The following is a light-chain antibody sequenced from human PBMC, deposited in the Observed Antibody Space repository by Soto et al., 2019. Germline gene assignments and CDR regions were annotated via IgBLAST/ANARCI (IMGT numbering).Light chain of an antibody. V-gene: IGKV2-30*02. Sequence: DVVMTQSPLSLPVTLGQPASISCRSSQSLVHSDGNTYLNWFQQRPGQSPRRLIYKVSNCDSGVPDRFSGSGSGTDFTLKISRVEAEDVGVYYCMQGTHWPWTFGQGTKVEIK. CDR3: MQGTHWPWT. CDR2: KVS. J-gene: IGKJ1*01. CDR1: QSLVHSDGNTY.